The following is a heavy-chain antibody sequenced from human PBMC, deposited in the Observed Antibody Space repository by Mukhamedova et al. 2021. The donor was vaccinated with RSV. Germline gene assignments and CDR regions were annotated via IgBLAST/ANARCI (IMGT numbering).Heavy chain of an antibody. CDR2: IKSKTSGETT. D-gene: IGHD1-26*01. V-gene: IGHV3-15*01. CDR3: TTLYSGSYWASDY. CDR1: FKSAW. J-gene: IGHJ4*01. Sequence: FKSAWMSWVRQAPGKGLEWVGRIKSKTSGETTDYAAPVKGRFTISRDDSKNRLYLQMNSLKTEDTAVYYCTTLYSGSYWASDYW.